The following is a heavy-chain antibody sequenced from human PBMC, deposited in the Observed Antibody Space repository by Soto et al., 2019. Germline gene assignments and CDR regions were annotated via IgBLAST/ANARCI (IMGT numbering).Heavy chain of an antibody. J-gene: IGHJ6*02. D-gene: IGHD3-3*01. Sequence: GGALRLSSAASGFTFSDYAMNLVRQVHGQGLKWVSDISGSGGSTYYAHSVKGRFTISRDNAKNRLFLKMNSMRAEDTAVYYCTKAILAVVNAMDVWGQGTPVTVSS. V-gene: IGHV3-23*01. CDR3: TKAILAVVNAMDV. CDR2: ISGSGGST. CDR1: GFTFSDYA.